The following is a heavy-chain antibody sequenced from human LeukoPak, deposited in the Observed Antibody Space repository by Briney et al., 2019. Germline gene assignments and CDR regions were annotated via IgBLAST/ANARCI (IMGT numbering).Heavy chain of an antibody. CDR3: ARYSRSWYVPIFDY. V-gene: IGHV3-21*04. CDR2: ISTSSSYT. J-gene: IGHJ4*02. Sequence: GGSLRLSCAASGITFSSYTMNWVRQAPGKGLEWVSFISTSSSYTYYADSVKGRFTIYRDNARNSLYLQMTSLRAEDTAVYYCARYSRSWYVPIFDYWGQGTLVTVSS. D-gene: IGHD6-13*01. CDR1: GITFSSYT.